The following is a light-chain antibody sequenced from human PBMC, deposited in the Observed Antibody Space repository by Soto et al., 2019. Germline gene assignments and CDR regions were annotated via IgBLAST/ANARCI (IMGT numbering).Light chain of an antibody. Sequence: QSSLTQPPSVSWSPGHSVAIACTGTSSDVGSYNRVSWYQQPPGTAPKLMIYEVSNRPSGVPDRFSGSKSGNTASLTISGLQAEDEADYYCSLYTSSSTIYVFGTGTKVTVL. V-gene: IGLV2-18*01. CDR3: SLYTSSSTIYV. CDR2: EVS. CDR1: SSDVGSYNR. J-gene: IGLJ1*01.